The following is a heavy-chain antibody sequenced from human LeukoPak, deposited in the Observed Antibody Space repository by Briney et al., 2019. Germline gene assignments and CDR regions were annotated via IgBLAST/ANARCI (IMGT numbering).Heavy chain of an antibody. V-gene: IGHV1-69*13. CDR1: GGTSSSYA. CDR2: IIPIFGTA. Sequence: ASVKVSCKASGGTSSSYAIGWVRQAPGQGLEWMGGIIPIFGTANYAQKFQGRVTITADESTSTAYMELSSLRSEDTAVYYCASGYGSGSYYSHPDYWGQGTLVTVSS. D-gene: IGHD3-10*01. J-gene: IGHJ4*02. CDR3: ASGYGSGSYYSHPDY.